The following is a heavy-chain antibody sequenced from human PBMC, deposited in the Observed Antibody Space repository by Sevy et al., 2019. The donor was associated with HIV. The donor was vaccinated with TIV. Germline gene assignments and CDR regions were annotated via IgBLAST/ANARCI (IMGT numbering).Heavy chain of an antibody. CDR2: IKEDGSET. D-gene: IGHD3-16*01. CDR3: ARETPISAYNDF. V-gene: IGHV3-7*01. J-gene: IGHJ4*02. CDR1: GFTFSRYW. Sequence: GGSLRLSCAVSGFTFSRYWMSWVRQAPGKGLEWVANIKEDGSETKYVDSVKGRFTISRDNVKKLLYLQMNRLRVEDTAVYYCARETPISAYNDFWGQGTLVTVSS.